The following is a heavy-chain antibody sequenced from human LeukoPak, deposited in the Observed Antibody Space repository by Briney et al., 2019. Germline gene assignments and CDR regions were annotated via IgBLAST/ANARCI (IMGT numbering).Heavy chain of an antibody. D-gene: IGHD2-21*02. CDR3: AKAIVVVTANHFDY. CDR1: GFTFSSYA. CDR2: ISGSGSST. V-gene: IGHV3-23*01. J-gene: IGHJ4*02. Sequence: PGGSLRLSCAASGFTFSSYAMSWVRQAPGKGLEWVSAISGSGSSTYYADSVKGRFTISRDSSKNTLFLQMNSLRAEDTAVYYCAKAIVVVTANHFDYWGQGTLVTVSS.